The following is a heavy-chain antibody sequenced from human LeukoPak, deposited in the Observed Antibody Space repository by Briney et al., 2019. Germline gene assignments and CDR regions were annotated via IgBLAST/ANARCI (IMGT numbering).Heavy chain of an antibody. CDR2: IRGSGTNT. D-gene: IGHD2-2*02. J-gene: IGHJ5*02. CDR3: AKWAYCSSTTCYIGDGWFDP. CDR1: GFSLSTYE. Sequence: GGSLRLSCTAPGFSLSTYEMNWVRQAPGKGLEWVSGIRGSGTNTYYADSVKGRFTISRDNSKNTLYLQMNSLRAEDTAVYYCAKWAYCSSTTCYIGDGWFDPWGQGTLVTVSS. V-gene: IGHV3-23*01.